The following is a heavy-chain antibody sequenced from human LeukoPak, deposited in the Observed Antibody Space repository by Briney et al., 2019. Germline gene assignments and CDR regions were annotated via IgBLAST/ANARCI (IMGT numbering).Heavy chain of an antibody. J-gene: IGHJ4*02. D-gene: IGHD6-19*01. CDR3: ARESSGWHTDLCY. CDR2: IIPIFGTA. CDR1: GGTFSSYA. V-gene: IGHV1-69*05. Sequence: GASVTVSCKASGGTFSSYAISWVRQAPGQGLEWMGGIIPIFGTANYAQKLQGRVTMTTDTSTSTAYMELRSLRSDDTAVYYCARESSGWHTDLCYWGQGTLVTVSS.